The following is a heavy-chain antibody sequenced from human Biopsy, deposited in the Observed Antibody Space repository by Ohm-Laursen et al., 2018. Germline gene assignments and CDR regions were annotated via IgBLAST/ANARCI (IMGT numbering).Heavy chain of an antibody. CDR2: IYYSGST. CDR3: ARATSSTGWPYYYFYGMDV. D-gene: IGHD2-2*01. V-gene: IGHV4-59*01. J-gene: IGHJ6*02. CDR1: GGSISSDY. Sequence: TLSLTCTVSGGSISSDYWSWIRQTPGKGLEWIGYIYYSGSTNYNPPLKSRVTISVDTSKNQFSLRLNSVTAADTAVYYCARATSSTGWPYYYFYGMDVWGQGTTVTVSS.